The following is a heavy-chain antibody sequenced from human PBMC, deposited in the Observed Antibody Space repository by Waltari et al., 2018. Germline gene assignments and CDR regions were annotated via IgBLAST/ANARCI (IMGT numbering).Heavy chain of an antibody. CDR1: RFSLSTHW. CDR3: ARAYX. CDR2: IKEDGSEK. D-gene: IGHD2-8*01. Sequence: EVXLVESGXGLVQPGGSXRLSCAASRFSLSTHWMSWVRQAPGKGXAWVAXIKEDGSEKYXVDSGKGRFTIARDNAKXSLYLQMNXLXAEXTAVYYCARAYXWGQGTLVTVSS. V-gene: IGHV3-7*01. J-gene: IGHJ4*02.